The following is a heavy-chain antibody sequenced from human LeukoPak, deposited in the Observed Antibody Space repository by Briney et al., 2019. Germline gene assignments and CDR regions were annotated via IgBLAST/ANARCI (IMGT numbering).Heavy chain of an antibody. CDR1: RFTFSSYA. Sequence: GRSLRLSCAASRFTFSSYAMQWVRQAPGKGLEWVAVISYDGSNKYYADSVKGRFTISRDNSKNTLYLQMNSLRAEDTAVYYCARVAYYYDSSGYTDYWGQGTLVTVSS. D-gene: IGHD3-22*01. J-gene: IGHJ4*02. V-gene: IGHV3-30-3*01. CDR3: ARVAYYYDSSGYTDY. CDR2: ISYDGSNK.